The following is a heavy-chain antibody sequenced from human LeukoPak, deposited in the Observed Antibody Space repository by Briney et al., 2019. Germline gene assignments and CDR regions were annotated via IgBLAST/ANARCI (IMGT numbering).Heavy chain of an antibody. D-gene: IGHD6-13*01. J-gene: IGHJ3*02. CDR2: ISAYNGNT. CDR3: ARVGYSSSWYPDAFDI. V-gene: IGHV1-18*01. CDR1: GYTFTSYD. Sequence: ASVKVSCKASGYTFTSYDINWVRQAPGQGLEWMGWISAYNGNTNYAQKLQGRVTMTTDTSTSTAYMELRSLRSDDTAVYYCARVGYSSSWYPDAFDIWGQGTMVTVSS.